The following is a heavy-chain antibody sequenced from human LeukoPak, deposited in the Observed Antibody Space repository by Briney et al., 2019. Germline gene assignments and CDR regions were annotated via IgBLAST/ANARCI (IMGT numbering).Heavy chain of an antibody. V-gene: IGHV3-23*01. CDR3: AKLPSLHYYGSGSYPYFDY. D-gene: IGHD3-10*01. CDR2: ISGSGGST. CDR1: GFTFSSYA. Sequence: GGSLRLSCAASGFTFSSYAMSWVRQAPGRGLEWVSPISGSGGSTYYADSVKGRFTISRDNSKNTLYLQMNSLRAEDTAVYYCAKLPSLHYYGSGSYPYFDYWGQGTLVTVSS. J-gene: IGHJ4*02.